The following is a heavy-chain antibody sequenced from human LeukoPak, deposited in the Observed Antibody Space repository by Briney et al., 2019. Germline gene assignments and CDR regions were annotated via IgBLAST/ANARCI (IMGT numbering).Heavy chain of an antibody. J-gene: IGHJ4*02. Sequence: GGSLRLSCAASGSTFSSYWMSWVRQAPGKGLEWVANIKQDGSEEYYVDSVKGRFTISRDNAKNSLYLQMNSLRAEDTAVYYCARDVGLYSSSWNDYWGQGTLVTVSS. V-gene: IGHV3-7*01. D-gene: IGHD6-13*01. CDR1: GSTFSSYW. CDR2: IKQDGSEE. CDR3: ARDVGLYSSSWNDY.